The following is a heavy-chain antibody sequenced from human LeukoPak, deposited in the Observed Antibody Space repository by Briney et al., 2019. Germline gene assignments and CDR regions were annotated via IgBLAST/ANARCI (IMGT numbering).Heavy chain of an antibody. J-gene: IGHJ4*02. CDR2: IIPILGIA. Sequence: ASVKVSCKASGGTFSSYTISWVRQAPGQGLEWMGRIIPILGIANYAQKFQGRVTITADKSTSTAYMELSSLRSEDTAVYYCATEDLIAAVDTGLDYWGQGTLVTVSS. D-gene: IGHD6-13*01. CDR3: ATEDLIAAVDTGLDY. V-gene: IGHV1-69*04. CDR1: GGTFSSYT.